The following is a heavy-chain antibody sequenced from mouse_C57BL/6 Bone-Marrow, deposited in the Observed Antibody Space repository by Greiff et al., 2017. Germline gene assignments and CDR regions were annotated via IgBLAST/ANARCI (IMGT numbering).Heavy chain of an antibody. CDR2: ISYDGSN. Sequence: VQLKESGPGLVKPSQSLSLTCSVTGYSITSGYYWNWIRQFPGNKLEWMGYISYDGSNNYNPSLKNRISITRDTSKNQFFLKLNSVTTEDTATYYCARTYYYGSKDYFDYWGQGTTLTVSS. D-gene: IGHD1-1*01. CDR1: GYSITSGYY. CDR3: ARTYYYGSKDYFDY. J-gene: IGHJ2*01. V-gene: IGHV3-6*01.